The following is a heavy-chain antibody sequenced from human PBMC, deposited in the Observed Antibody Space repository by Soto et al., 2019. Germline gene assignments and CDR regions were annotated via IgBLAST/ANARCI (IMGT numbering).Heavy chain of an antibody. D-gene: IGHD3-10*01. J-gene: IGHJ3*02. CDR3: ARGRFGELLFAPRVLDAFDI. CDR1: GYSFTSYW. V-gene: IGHV5-51*01. CDR2: IYPGDSDT. Sequence: GESLKISCKGSGYSFTSYWIGWVRQMPGKGLEWMGIIYPGDSDTNYNPSLKSRVTISVDTSKNQFSLKLSSVTAADTAVYYCARGRFGELLFAPRVLDAFDIWGQGTMVTVSS.